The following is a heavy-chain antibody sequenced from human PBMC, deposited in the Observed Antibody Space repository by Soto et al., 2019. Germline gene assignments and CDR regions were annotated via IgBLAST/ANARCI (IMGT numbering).Heavy chain of an antibody. J-gene: IGHJ4*02. CDR3: TRDDSGLGIDY. CDR2: IPSDGRDV. CDR1: GFNFRDFW. Sequence: PGGSLRLSCEASGFNFRDFWMHWVRQPPGEGPEWVSNIPSDGRDVSYADSVRGRFTISRDDARNTLYLQMGDLRVEDTAIYYCTRDDSGLGIDYWGQGTQVTVSS. V-gene: IGHV3-74*01. D-gene: IGHD1-26*01.